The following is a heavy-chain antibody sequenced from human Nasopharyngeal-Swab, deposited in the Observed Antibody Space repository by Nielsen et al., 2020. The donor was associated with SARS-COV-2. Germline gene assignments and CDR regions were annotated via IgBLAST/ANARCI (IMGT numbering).Heavy chain of an antibody. CDR2: IRSKAYGGTT. D-gene: IGHD3-22*01. J-gene: IGHJ3*02. CDR1: GFTFDDYA. V-gene: IGHV3-49*04. CDR3: TRDYYYDSSDAFDI. Sequence: GESLKISCAASGFTFDDYAMSWVRQAPGKGLEWVGFIRSKAYGGTTEYAASVKGRFTISRDDSKSIAYLQMNSLKTEDTAVYYCTRDYYYDSSDAFDIWGQGTMVTVSS.